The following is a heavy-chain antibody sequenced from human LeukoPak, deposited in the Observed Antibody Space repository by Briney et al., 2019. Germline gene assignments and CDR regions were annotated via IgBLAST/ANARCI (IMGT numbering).Heavy chain of an antibody. CDR1: GYTFTSYG. Sequence: ASVKVSCKASGYTFTSYGISWVRQAPGQGLEWMGWISAYNGNTNYAQKLQGRVTMTTDTSTSTAYMELRSLRSDDTAVYYCARSSYYYGSGGYYNGGLIDYWGQGTLVTVSS. V-gene: IGHV1-18*01. CDR3: ARSSYYYGSGGYYNGGLIDY. CDR2: ISAYNGNT. D-gene: IGHD3-10*01. J-gene: IGHJ4*02.